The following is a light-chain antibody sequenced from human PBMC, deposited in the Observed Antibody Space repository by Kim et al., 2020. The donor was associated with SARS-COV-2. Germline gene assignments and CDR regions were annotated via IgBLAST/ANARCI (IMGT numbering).Light chain of an antibody. CDR1: SLRSYF. Sequence: SSELTQDPAVSVALGQTVKITCQGDSLRSYFANWYQQKPGQAPIFVIYGKNNRPSGIPDRFSGSNSGNTASLTITGAQAEDEADYYCNSRDSSGDHYVFGTGTKVTVL. CDR2: GKN. J-gene: IGLJ1*01. V-gene: IGLV3-19*01. CDR3: NSRDSSGDHYV.